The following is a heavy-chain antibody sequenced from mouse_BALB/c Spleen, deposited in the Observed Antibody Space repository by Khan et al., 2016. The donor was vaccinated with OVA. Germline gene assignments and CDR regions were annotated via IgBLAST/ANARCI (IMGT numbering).Heavy chain of an antibody. V-gene: IGHV14-3*02. Sequence: VQLQQSGAELVKPGASVKLSCTASGFNIKDTYMHWVKQRPEQGLEWIGRIDPANGNTKYDPKFQGKDTITAATSSNTAYLQLSSPTSEDTAVYYCASVYRNDRTVDYWGQGTSLTASS. CDR3: ASVYRNDRTVDY. J-gene: IGHJ2*02. D-gene: IGHD2-14*01. CDR1: GFNIKDTY. CDR2: IDPANGNT.